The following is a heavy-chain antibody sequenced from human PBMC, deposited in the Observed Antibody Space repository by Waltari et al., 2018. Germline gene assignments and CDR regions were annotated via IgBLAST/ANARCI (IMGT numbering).Heavy chain of an antibody. Sequence: QVQLVQSGAEVKKPGSSVTVSCKVSGGTFSTYAISCGRQAPGHGLEWMGGIIPIFGTTNYAQKFQGRVTITADKTTSTAYMELGSLRSEDAGVYYCASSWNEDHFDYWGQGTLVTVSS. D-gene: IGHD1-1*01. CDR2: IIPIFGTT. V-gene: IGHV1-69*14. CDR1: GGTFSTYA. CDR3: ASSWNEDHFDY. J-gene: IGHJ4*02.